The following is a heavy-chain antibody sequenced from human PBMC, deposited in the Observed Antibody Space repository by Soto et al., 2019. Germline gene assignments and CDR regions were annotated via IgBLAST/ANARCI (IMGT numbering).Heavy chain of an antibody. J-gene: IGHJ6*02. CDR3: ARMDSNSFRFANYYYGMSV. V-gene: IGHV3-48*02. Sequence: GGSLRLSCVASGVTFSSYAMSWVRQAPGKGLDWVSDISSSSNTTYYADSVKGRFSISRDNAKSSLYLQMNSLRDEDTAVYYCARMDSNSFRFANYYYGMSVWGQGTTVTVSS. D-gene: IGHD6-6*01. CDR2: ISSSSNTT. CDR1: GVTFSSYA.